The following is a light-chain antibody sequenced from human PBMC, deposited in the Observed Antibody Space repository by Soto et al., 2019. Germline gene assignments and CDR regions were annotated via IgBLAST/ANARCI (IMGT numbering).Light chain of an antibody. V-gene: IGLV4-69*01. J-gene: IGLJ2*01. Sequence: QSVLTQSPSASASLGASVKLTCTLSSEYRTYSIAWHQQQPGKGPRYLMKINTDGSHNRGDGIPDRFSGSISGAERYLTIPHRQSYDEADYFCQTWGTGFQVFGGGTKVTVL. CDR3: QTWGTGFQV. CDR2: INTDGSH. CDR1: SEYRTYS.